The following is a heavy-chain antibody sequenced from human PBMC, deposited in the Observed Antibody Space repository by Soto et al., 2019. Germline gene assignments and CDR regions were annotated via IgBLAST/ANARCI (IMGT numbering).Heavy chain of an antibody. CDR1: GYNFTNYG. D-gene: IGHD2-2*01. Sequence: PGESLKISCGTSGYNFTNYGIGWVRQMPGKGLEWVGIIYPGDSDTRYSPSFQDQVTISADQSISTAYLQWSSLKASDTAIYYCARGGYCSSTTCYSQVWFDPWGQGTPVTVSS. V-gene: IGHV5-51*01. J-gene: IGHJ5*02. CDR2: IYPGDSDT. CDR3: ARGGYCSSTTCYSQVWFDP.